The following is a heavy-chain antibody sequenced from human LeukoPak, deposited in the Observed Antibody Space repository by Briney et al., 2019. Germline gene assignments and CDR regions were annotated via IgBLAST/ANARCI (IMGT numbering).Heavy chain of an antibody. CDR3: ARDRCYDSSGYYSVY. D-gene: IGHD3-22*01. Sequence: GGSLRLSCAASGLTFSSYGMGWVRQAPGKGLEWVSGIRSSGDKTYYADSVKGRFTISRDNSKNTLYLQMNSLRAEDTAVYYCARDRCYDSSGYYSVYWGQGTLVTVSS. CDR2: IRSSGDKT. CDR1: GLTFSSYG. V-gene: IGHV3-23*01. J-gene: IGHJ4*02.